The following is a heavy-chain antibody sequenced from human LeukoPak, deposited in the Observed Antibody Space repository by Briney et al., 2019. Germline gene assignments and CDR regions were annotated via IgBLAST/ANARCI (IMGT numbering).Heavy chain of an antibody. J-gene: IGHJ3*02. CDR1: GGSISSYY. D-gene: IGHD2-15*01. CDR2: IYYSGST. V-gene: IGHV4-59*01. Sequence: KPSETLSLTCTVSGGSISSYYWSWIRQTPGKGLEWIGYIYYSGSTNYNPSLKSRVTISVDTSKNQFSLKLSSVTAADTAVYYCARENCSGGSCYGGGAFDIWGQGTMVTVSS. CDR3: ARENCSGGSCYGGGAFDI.